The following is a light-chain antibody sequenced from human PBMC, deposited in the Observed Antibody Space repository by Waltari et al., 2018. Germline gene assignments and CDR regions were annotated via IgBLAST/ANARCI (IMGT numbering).Light chain of an antibody. V-gene: IGLV2-11*01. J-gene: IGLJ1*01. CDR3: CSYAGTYTFFV. Sequence: QSALTQPRSVSGSPGQSVTISCTGSSSDVGGYNAVSWYQQFPGKGPKVLIYEVSKRLSGVPDRFSGSKSGNTASLTISGLQAEDEAAYYCCSYAGTYTFFVFGSGTEVTVL. CDR2: EVS. CDR1: SSDVGGYNA.